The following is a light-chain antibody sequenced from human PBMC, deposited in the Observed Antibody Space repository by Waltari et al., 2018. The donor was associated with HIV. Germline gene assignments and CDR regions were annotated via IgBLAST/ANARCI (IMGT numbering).Light chain of an antibody. V-gene: IGLV3-9*01. CDR3: QVWDSGTVV. CDR2: RDS. Sequence: SYEVTQPLSVSVALGPTARITCGGNNIGGNNVHCYQQKPGQSPVLVIYRDSNRPSGIPERFSGANSGNTATLTINRGQAGDEADYYCQVWDSGTVVFGGGTKLTVL. CDR1: NIGGNN. J-gene: IGLJ2*01.